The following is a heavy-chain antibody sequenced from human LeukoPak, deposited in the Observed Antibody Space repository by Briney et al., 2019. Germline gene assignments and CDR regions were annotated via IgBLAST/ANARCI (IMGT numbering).Heavy chain of an antibody. J-gene: IGHJ4*02. D-gene: IGHD3-3*01. CDR1: GFTVSSNY. CDR3: ARELRFLGFDY. V-gene: IGHV3-53*01. Sequence: PGGSLRLSCAASGFTVSSNYMSWVRQAPGKGLEWVSVIYSGGSTYYAESVKGRFTISRDNSKNTMYLQMNSLRAEDTAVYYCARELRFLGFDYWGQGTLVTVSS. CDR2: IYSGGST.